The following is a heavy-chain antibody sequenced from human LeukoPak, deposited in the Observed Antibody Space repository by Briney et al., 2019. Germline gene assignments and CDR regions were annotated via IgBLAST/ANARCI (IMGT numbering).Heavy chain of an antibody. CDR2: IKQDGGEK. J-gene: IGHJ4*02. V-gene: IGHV3-7*01. CDR3: AREKIVVPAASGPQFDY. D-gene: IGHD2-2*01. Sequence: GGSLRLSCAASGFTFSSYWMSWVRQAPRKGLEWVANIKQDGGEKYYVDSVKGRFTISRDNAKNSLYLQMNSLRAEDTAVYYCAREKIVVPAASGPQFDYWGQGTLVTVSS. CDR1: GFTFSSYW.